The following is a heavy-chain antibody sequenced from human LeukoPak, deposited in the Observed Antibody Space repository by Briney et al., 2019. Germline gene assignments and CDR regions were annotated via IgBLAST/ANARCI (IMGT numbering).Heavy chain of an antibody. CDR3: ARVQGTSWGEYYFDY. Sequence: SVKVSCKASGYTFTGYYMHWVRQAPGQGLEWMGGIIPIFGTANYAQKFQGRVTITTDESTSTAYMELSSLRSEDTAVYYCARVQGTSWGEYYFDYWGQGTLVTVSS. V-gene: IGHV1-69*05. CDR1: GYTFTGYY. D-gene: IGHD2-2*01. J-gene: IGHJ4*02. CDR2: IIPIFGTA.